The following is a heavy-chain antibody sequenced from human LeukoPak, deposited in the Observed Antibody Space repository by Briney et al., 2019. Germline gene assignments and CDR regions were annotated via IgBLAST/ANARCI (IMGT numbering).Heavy chain of an antibody. V-gene: IGHV4-59*08. CDR2: IYYSGST. CDR3: ARHIGTTSSGYYTS. D-gene: IGHD3-22*01. J-gene: IGHJ5*02. Sequence: PSETLSFTFSVSGVSISSFSWIWNRQPPGKGLEWIGYIYYSGSTNYNPSLKSRVTISVDTSKNQFSLILSSVTAADTAVYYCARHIGTTSSGYYTSWGQGTLVTVSS. CDR1: GVSISSFS.